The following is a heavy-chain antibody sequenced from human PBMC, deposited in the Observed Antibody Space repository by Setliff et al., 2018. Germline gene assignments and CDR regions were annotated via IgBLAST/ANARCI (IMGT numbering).Heavy chain of an antibody. J-gene: IGHJ4*02. CDR1: GFTFESYS. D-gene: IGHD2-15*01. V-gene: IGHV3-21*01. CDR3: ARTCSGSGCYAGLES. Sequence: GGSLRLSCAASGFTFESYSMNWVRQAPGKGLEWVSSISTSSSYIYYVDPVKGRFTTSRDNAKNSLYLQMNSLRPEDTAVYYCARTCSGSGCYAGLESWGQGTPVTVSS. CDR2: ISTSSSYI.